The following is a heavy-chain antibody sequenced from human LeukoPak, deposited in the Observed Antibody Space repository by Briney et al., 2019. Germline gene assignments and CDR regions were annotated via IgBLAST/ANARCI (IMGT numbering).Heavy chain of an antibody. J-gene: IGHJ4*02. Sequence: SETLSLTCAVSGGSISGSSYFWSWIRQPPGKGLEWIGEINHSGYTNYNPSLKSRVTISVDTSKNQFSLKLTSVTAADTAVYYCARDLGPSRGFDFWGQGTLVTVSS. CDR2: INHSGYT. D-gene: IGHD3-10*01. CDR3: ARDLGPSRGFDF. CDR1: GGSISGSSYF. V-gene: IGHV4-39*07.